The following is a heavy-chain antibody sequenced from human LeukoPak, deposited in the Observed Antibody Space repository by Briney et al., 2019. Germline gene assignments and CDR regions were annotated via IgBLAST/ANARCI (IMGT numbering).Heavy chain of an antibody. J-gene: IGHJ5*02. Sequence: SETLSLTCAVYGGSFSSYYWSWIRQPPGKGLEWIGYIYYSGSTNYNPSLKSRVTISVDTSKNQFSLKLSSVTAADTAVYYCARGAPLHDFWSGYSVLNWFDPWGQGTLVTVSS. CDR2: IYYSGST. CDR3: ARGAPLHDFWSGYSVLNWFDP. V-gene: IGHV4-59*01. D-gene: IGHD3-3*01. CDR1: GGSFSSYY.